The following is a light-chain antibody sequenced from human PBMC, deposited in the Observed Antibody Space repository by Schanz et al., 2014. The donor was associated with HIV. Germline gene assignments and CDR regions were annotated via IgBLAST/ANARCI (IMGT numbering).Light chain of an antibody. V-gene: IGKV3-20*01. CDR2: GAS. CDR1: QSVTSN. CDR3: QQYGSTWT. J-gene: IGKJ1*01. Sequence: EVVLTQSPVTLSMSPGERATLSCRASQSVTSNLAWYQQRPGQAPRLLIYGASSRATGIPDRFSGSGSGTDFTLTISRLEPEDFAVYYCQQYGSTWTFGQGTKVEIK.